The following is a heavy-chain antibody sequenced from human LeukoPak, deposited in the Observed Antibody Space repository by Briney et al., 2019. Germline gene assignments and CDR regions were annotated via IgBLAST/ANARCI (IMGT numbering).Heavy chain of an antibody. Sequence: PGGSLRLSCAASGFTFSSYSMNWVRQAPGKGLEWVGNIKQDGSIQYYGDSVKGRFTISRDNARNSLYLQMNSLRAEDTALYYCATSYDSSGCDWGQGTLVTVSA. CDR3: ATSYDSSGCD. CDR2: IKQDGSIQ. J-gene: IGHJ4*02. V-gene: IGHV3-7*01. D-gene: IGHD3-22*01. CDR1: GFTFSSYS.